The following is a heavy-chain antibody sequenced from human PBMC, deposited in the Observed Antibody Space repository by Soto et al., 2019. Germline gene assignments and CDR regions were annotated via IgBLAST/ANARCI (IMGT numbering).Heavy chain of an antibody. Sequence: PSETLSLTCAVYGGSFSAYYWSWVRQPPGKGLEWIGEIIHSESTKYIPSLKSRVTISVDTSKNQFSLKLSSVTAADTAVYYCARQRPTDGRWEFANYYGMDVWGQGTPVTVSS. CDR3: ARQRPTDGRWEFANYYGMDV. CDR2: IIHSEST. V-gene: IGHV4-34*12. CDR1: GGSFSAYY. D-gene: IGHD1-26*01. J-gene: IGHJ6*02.